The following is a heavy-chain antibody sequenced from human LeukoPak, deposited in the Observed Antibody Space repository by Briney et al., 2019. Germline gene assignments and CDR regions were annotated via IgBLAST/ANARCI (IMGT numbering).Heavy chain of an antibody. Sequence: SQTLSLTCTVSGGSISSGGYYWSWIRQHPGRGLEWIGYIYYSGSTYYNPSLKSRVTISVDTSKNQFSLKLSSVTAADTAVYYCARWGPTILYYYDSSGYCFDYWGQGTLVTVSS. CDR3: ARWGPTILYYYDSSGYCFDY. J-gene: IGHJ4*02. V-gene: IGHV4-31*03. CDR2: IYYSGST. CDR1: GGSISSGGYY. D-gene: IGHD3-22*01.